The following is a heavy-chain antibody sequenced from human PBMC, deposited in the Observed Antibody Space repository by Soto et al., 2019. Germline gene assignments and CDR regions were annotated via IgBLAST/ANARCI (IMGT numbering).Heavy chain of an antibody. D-gene: IGHD3-3*01. V-gene: IGHV1-69*06. J-gene: IGHJ4*02. CDR2: IIPIFGTA. Sequence: PSVKVSCKASGGTFSSYAISWVRQAPGQGLEWMGGIIPIFGTANYAQKFQGRVTITADKSTSTAYMELSSLRSEDTAVCYCARDNRRDDFWSGDFDYWGQGTLVTVSS. CDR1: GGTFSSYA. CDR3: ARDNRRDDFWSGDFDY.